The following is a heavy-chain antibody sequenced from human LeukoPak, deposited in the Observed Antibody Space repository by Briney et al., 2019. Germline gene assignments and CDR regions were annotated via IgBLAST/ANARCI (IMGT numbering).Heavy chain of an antibody. J-gene: IGHJ4*02. CDR3: ARRGYSSGWNRFDY. V-gene: IGHV3-48*01. CDR1: GFTFSSYC. D-gene: IGHD6-25*01. Sequence: GGSLRLSCAASGFTFSSYCMTWVRQAPGKGLEWVSYISGNSSTIYYADSVKGRFTISRDNAKNSLYLQMNSLRAEDTAVYYCARRGYSSGWNRFDYWGQGTLVTVSS. CDR2: ISGNSSTI.